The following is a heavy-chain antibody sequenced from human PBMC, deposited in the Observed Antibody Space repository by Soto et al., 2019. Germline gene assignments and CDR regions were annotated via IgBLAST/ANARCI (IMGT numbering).Heavy chain of an antibody. D-gene: IGHD1-26*01. J-gene: IGHJ4*02. Sequence: SVKVSCKASGFTFTSSSVQWVRQARGQRLEWIGWIVVGSGNTNYAQKFQERVTITRDMSTSTAYMELSSLRSEDTAVYYCAALYSGSYTTDYWGQGTLVTVSS. CDR2: IVVGSGNT. CDR1: GFTFTSSS. V-gene: IGHV1-58*01. CDR3: AALYSGSYTTDY.